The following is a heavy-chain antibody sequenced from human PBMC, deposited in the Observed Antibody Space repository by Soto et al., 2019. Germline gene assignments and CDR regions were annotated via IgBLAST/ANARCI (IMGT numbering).Heavy chain of an antibody. J-gene: IGHJ4*02. Sequence: GASVKVSCKASGYTFTAYSMHWVRQAPGQSLEWMGWINAGDGSTKYSPKFQARVTITRDTSASTVYLELTSLTSEDRAVYFCARDHNSSRPYYFDYWGPGTPVTVSS. CDR3: ARDHNSSRPYYFDY. CDR2: INAGDGST. V-gene: IGHV1-3*01. D-gene: IGHD6-19*01. CDR1: GYTFTAYS.